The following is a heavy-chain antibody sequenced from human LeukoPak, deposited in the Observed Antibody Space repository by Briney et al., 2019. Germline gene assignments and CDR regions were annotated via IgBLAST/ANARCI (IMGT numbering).Heavy chain of an antibody. D-gene: IGHD3-22*01. Sequence: ASVKVSCKASGYTFTGYYMHWVRQAPGQGLEWMGRINPNSGGTNYAQKFQGRVTMTRDTSISTAYVEPSRLRSDDTAVYYCASALTPPRFYDSSGYYGTWGQGTLVTVSS. CDR1: GYTFTGYY. V-gene: IGHV1-2*06. J-gene: IGHJ5*02. CDR3: ASALTPPRFYDSSGYYGT. CDR2: INPNSGGT.